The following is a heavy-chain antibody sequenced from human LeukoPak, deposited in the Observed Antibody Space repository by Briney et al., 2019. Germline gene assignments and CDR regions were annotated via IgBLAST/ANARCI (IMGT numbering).Heavy chain of an antibody. J-gene: IGHJ6*02. D-gene: IGHD2-15*01. CDR2: ISGSGGST. V-gene: IGHV3-23*01. Sequence: GGSLRLSCAASGFTFSSYAMSWVRQAPGKGLEWVSAISGSGGSTYYADSVKGRFTISRDNSKNTLYLQMNSLRAEDTAVYYCAKGGLQYYYYGMTSGAKGPRSPSP. CDR1: GFTFSSYA. CDR3: AKGGLQYYYYGMTS.